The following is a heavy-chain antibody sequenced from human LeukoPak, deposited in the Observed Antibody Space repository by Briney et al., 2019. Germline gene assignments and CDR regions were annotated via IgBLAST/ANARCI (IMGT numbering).Heavy chain of an antibody. J-gene: IGHJ4*02. CDR2: ISWNSGSI. V-gene: IGHV3-9*01. Sequence: GRSLRLSCAASGFTFDDYAMHWVRQAPGKGLEWVSGISWNSGSIGYADSVKGRFTISRDNAKNSLYLQMNSPRAEDTALYYCAKGPIDYWGQGTLVTVSS. CDR1: GFTFDDYA. CDR3: AKGPIDY.